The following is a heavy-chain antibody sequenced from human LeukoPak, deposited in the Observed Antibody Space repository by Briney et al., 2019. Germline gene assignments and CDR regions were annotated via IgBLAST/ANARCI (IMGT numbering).Heavy chain of an antibody. D-gene: IGHD3-22*01. CDR3: ARGSHYYDSSGYPRSYYYGMDV. CDR2: ISYDGSIK. V-gene: IGHV3-30-3*01. Sequence: GRSLRLSCAASGFTFSSYAMHWVRQAPGKGLEWVAVISYDGSIKYYADSVKGRFTISRDNSKNTLYLQMNSLRAEDTAVYYCARGSHYYDSSGYPRSYYYGMDVWGQGTTVTVSS. J-gene: IGHJ6*02. CDR1: GFTFSSYA.